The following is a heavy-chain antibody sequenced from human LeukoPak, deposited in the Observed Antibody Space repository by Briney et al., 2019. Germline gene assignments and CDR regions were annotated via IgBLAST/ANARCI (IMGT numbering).Heavy chain of an antibody. Sequence: PSETLSLTCTVSGGSISSYYWSWIRQPPGKGLEWIGYIYYSGSTNYNPSLKSRVTISVDTSKNQFSLKLSSVTAADTAVYYCARDRPLYCSSTSCYNGSVWGQGTLVTVSS. V-gene: IGHV4-59*01. CDR3: ARDRPLYCSSTSCYNGSV. CDR2: IYYSGST. CDR1: GGSISSYY. D-gene: IGHD2-2*02. J-gene: IGHJ4*02.